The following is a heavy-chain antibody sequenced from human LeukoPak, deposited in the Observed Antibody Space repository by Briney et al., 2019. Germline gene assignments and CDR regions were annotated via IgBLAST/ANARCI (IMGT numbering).Heavy chain of an antibody. Sequence: GSLRLSCAASGFTFSSYSMNWVRQAPGKGLEWVSYISSSSGTIYYADSVKGRFTISRDNAKNSLYLQMNSLRAEDTAVYYCASRRLAVATTRAFDCWGQGTLVTVSS. D-gene: IGHD5-12*01. CDR3: ASRRLAVATTRAFDC. J-gene: IGHJ4*02. CDR1: GFTFSSYS. CDR2: ISSSSGTI. V-gene: IGHV3-48*04.